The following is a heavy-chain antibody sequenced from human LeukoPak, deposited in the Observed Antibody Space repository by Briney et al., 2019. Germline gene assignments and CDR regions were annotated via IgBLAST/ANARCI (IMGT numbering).Heavy chain of an antibody. V-gene: IGHV3-21*01. J-gene: IGHJ4*02. CDR3: ARQGEGVAAGD. Sequence: GGSLRLSCAASGFTFSSYSMNWVRQAPGKGLEWVSSISSSSSYIYYADSVKGRFTISGDNAKNSLYLQMNSLRAEDTAVYYCARQGEGVAAGDWGQGTLVTVSS. CDR2: ISSSSSYI. D-gene: IGHD6-13*01. CDR1: GFTFSSYS.